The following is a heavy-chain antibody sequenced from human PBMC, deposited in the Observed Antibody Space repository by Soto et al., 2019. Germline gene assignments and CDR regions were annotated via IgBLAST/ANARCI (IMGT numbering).Heavy chain of an antibody. V-gene: IGHV4-28*03. Sequence: PSETLSLTCAVSGYSISSSNWWGWIRQPPGKGLEWIGYIYYSGTTYYNPSLKSRVTMSVDTSKNQFSLKLTSVTAADTAVYYCARESAGSGKNNWFDPWGQGTLVTVSS. D-gene: IGHD3-10*01. CDR1: GYSISSSNW. J-gene: IGHJ5*02. CDR2: IYYSGTT. CDR3: ARESAGSGKNNWFDP.